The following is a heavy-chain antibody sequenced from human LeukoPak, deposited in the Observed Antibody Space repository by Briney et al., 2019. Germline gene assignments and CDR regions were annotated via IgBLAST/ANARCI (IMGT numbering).Heavy chain of an antibody. D-gene: IGHD3-3*01. J-gene: IGHJ3*02. Sequence: SETLSLTCTVSGGSISSGGYCWSWIRQHPGKGLEWIGYIYYSGSTYYNPSLKSRVTISVDTSKNQFSLKLSSVTAADTAVYYCASYESGGDAFDIWGQGTMVTVSS. CDR3: ASYESGGDAFDI. CDR1: GGSISSGGYC. CDR2: IYYSGST. V-gene: IGHV4-31*03.